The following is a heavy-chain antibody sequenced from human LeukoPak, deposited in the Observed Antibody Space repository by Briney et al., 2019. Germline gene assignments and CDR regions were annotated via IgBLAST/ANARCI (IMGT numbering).Heavy chain of an antibody. J-gene: IGHJ6*03. CDR1: GFTFSSYW. CDR3: ARAWDYYYYMDV. Sequence: GGSLRLSCAASGFTFSSYWMSWVRQAPGKGVEGVANIKRDGSQKYYVDSVKGRFTIYRDNAKNSLYLQMHSLRAEDTAVYYCARAWDYYYYMDVWGKGTTVTVSS. CDR2: IKRDGSQK. V-gene: IGHV3-7*01.